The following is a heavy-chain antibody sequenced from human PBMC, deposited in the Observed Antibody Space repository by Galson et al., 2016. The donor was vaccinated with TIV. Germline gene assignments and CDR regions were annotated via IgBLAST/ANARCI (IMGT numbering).Heavy chain of an antibody. Sequence: QSGAEVKKTGESLKISCRGSGYPFSGYYIGWVRQVPGTGLEWMGIVYPGNSHTVYSPSFEGQVTHSADKSTSTAYLQWSSLKASDTAMYYYARHVSSAFSNWYFNLWGRGTLVTVSS. D-gene: IGHD3-22*01. J-gene: IGHJ2*01. CDR3: ARHVSSAFSNWYFNL. CDR2: VYPGNSHT. V-gene: IGHV5-51*01. CDR1: GYPFSGYY.